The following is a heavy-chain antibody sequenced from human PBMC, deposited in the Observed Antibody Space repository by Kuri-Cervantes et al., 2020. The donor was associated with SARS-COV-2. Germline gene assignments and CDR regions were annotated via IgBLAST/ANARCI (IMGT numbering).Heavy chain of an antibody. J-gene: IGHJ4*02. CDR2: INPNSGGT. D-gene: IGHD6-13*01. V-gene: IGHV1-2*02. CDR3: AGVSLVRGYSGSWYAIDADTDDY. CDR1: GYTFTGYY. Sequence: ASVKVSCKASGYTFTGYYMHWVRQAPGQGLEWMGWINPNSGGTNYAQKFQGRVTMTRDTSISTAYMELRSLRSDDTAVYYCAGVSLVRGYSGSWYAIDADTDDYWGQGTMVTVSS.